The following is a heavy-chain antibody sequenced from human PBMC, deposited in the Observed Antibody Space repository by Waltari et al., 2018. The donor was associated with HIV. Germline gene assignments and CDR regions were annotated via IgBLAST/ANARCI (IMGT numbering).Heavy chain of an antibody. D-gene: IGHD3-3*01. J-gene: IGHJ5*02. CDR2: IYPDDTT. Sequence: EVLLAESGGGLIQPGGSLGLSCTASNFSISGQHVTWIRQAPGGSLEWVAVIYPDDTTHYADAVSGRFTISRAKSRTKVFLLMNSLFVDDTATYFCATGVRYYGPWGQGTRVTVSS. CDR3: ATGVRYYGP. V-gene: IGHV3-53*01. CDR1: NFSISGQH.